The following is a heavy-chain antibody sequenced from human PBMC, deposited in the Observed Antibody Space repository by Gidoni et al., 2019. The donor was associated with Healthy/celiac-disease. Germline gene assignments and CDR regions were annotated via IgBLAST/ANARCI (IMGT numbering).Heavy chain of an antibody. J-gene: IGHJ4*02. V-gene: IGHV3-74*01. CDR3: ARVGLGWFGELSYGF. D-gene: IGHD3-10*01. Sequence: EVQLVESVGGLVQPGGSLRLSCAASGFTFSSYWMNWVRQAPGKGLVWVSRINRDGSSTSYADSVKGRFTISRDNAKNTLYLQMNSLRAEDTAVYYCARVGLGWFGELSYGFWGQGTLVTVSS. CDR1: GFTFSSYW. CDR2: INRDGSST.